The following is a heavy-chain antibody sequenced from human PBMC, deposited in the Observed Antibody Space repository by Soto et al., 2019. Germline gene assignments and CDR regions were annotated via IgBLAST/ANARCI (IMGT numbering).Heavy chain of an antibody. CDR1: GFTFSSYA. J-gene: IGHJ6*03. D-gene: IGHD3-3*01. Sequence: EVQLVESGGGLVQPGGSLRLSCAASGFTFSSYAMHWVRQAPGKGLEYVSAISSNGGSTYYANSVKGRFTISRDNSKNTLYLQMGSLRAEDMAVYYCARGPDFWSGYYHDVGYYYYYMDVWGKGTTVTVSS. CDR2: ISSNGGST. V-gene: IGHV3-64*01. CDR3: ARGPDFWSGYYHDVGYYYYYMDV.